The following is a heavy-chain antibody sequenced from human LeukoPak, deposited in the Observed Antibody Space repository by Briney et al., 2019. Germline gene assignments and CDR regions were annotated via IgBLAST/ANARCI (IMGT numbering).Heavy chain of an antibody. J-gene: IGHJ4*02. CDR1: GGSISSYY. Sequence: SGTLSLTCTVSGGSISSYYWSWIRQPPGRGLEWIGYIYYSGSTNYNPSLKSRVTISVDTSKTQFSLKLSSVTAADTAVYYCARQDSSGWEEDYYFDYWGQGTLVTVSS. CDR2: IYYSGST. CDR3: ARQDSSGWEEDYYFDY. V-gene: IGHV4-59*08. D-gene: IGHD6-19*01.